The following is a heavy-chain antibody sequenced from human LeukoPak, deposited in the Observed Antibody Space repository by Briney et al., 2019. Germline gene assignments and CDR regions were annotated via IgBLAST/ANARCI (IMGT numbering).Heavy chain of an antibody. Sequence: GGSLRLSCAASGFTFSSYGMHWVRQAPGKGLEWVANIKPDGSEKHYVDSVKGRLTIARDNAKNSLYLQMNSLRAEDTAVYYCARGDYYGSGSSYHDAFDIWGQGTMVTVSS. J-gene: IGHJ3*02. CDR1: GFTFSSYG. V-gene: IGHV3-7*03. D-gene: IGHD3-10*01. CDR3: ARGDYYGSGSSYHDAFDI. CDR2: IKPDGSEK.